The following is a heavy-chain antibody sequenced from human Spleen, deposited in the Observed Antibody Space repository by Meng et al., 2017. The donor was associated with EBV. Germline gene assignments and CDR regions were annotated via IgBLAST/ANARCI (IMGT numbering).Heavy chain of an antibody. CDR3: ARGRFYLDS. D-gene: IGHD3-16*01. J-gene: IGHJ4*02. Sequence: QVQLGQSGAEVKKPGASGKVSCKASGYTFTSYGISWVRQAPGQGLEWMGWISASNGRTIHAQKVEGRVTMTTDRSTTTAYMELRSLRSDDTAVYYCARGRFYLDSWGQGTLVTVSS. CDR1: GYTFTSYG. V-gene: IGHV1-18*01. CDR2: ISASNGRT.